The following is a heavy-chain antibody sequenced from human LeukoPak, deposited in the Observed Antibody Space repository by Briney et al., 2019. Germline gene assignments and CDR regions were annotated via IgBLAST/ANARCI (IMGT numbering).Heavy chain of an antibody. J-gene: IGHJ6*03. CDR2: ISASGGST. CDR3: AKSRRGLIPDDYRIQLWFYYYYYYMDV. V-gene: IGHV3-23*01. CDR1: GFTLSSYA. D-gene: IGHD5-18*01. Sequence: QPGGSLRLSCAASGFTLSSYAMSWVRQAPGKGLEWVSAISASGGSTYYADSVKGRFTISRDNSKNTLYLQMNSLRAEDTAVYYCAKSRRGLIPDDYRIQLWFYYYYYYMDVWGKGTTVTVSS.